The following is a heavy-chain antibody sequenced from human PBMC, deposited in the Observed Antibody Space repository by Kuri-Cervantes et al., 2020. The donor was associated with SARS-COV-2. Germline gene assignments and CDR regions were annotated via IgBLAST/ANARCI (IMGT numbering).Heavy chain of an antibody. Sequence: GESLKISCAASGFTFSSYAMSWVRQVPGKGLEWVSAISGSGGSTYYADSVKGRFTISRDNSKNTLYLQMNSLRAEDTAVYYCAKDLTIAVAGFNWYFDLWGRGTLVTVSS. V-gene: IGHV3-23*01. CDR1: GFTFSSYA. D-gene: IGHD6-19*01. CDR3: AKDLTIAVAGFNWYFDL. CDR2: ISGSGGST. J-gene: IGHJ2*01.